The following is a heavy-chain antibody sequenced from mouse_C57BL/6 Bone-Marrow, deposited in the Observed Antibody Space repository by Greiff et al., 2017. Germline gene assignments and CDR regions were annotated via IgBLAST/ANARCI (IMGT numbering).Heavy chain of an antibody. J-gene: IGHJ3*01. V-gene: IGHV5-6*01. CDR3: ASGRVPSFDY. CDR1: GFTFSSYG. Sequence: EVQGVESGGDLVKPGGSLKLSCAASGFTFSSYGMSWVRQTPDKRLEWVATISSGGSYTYYPDSVKGRFTISRDNAKNTLYLQMSSLKSEDTAMYYCASGRVPSFDYWGQGTLVTVSA. D-gene: IGHD5-1*01. CDR2: ISSGGSYT.